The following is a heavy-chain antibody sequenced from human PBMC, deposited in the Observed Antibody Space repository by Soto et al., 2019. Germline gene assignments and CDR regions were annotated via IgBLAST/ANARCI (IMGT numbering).Heavy chain of an antibody. CDR3: ARGDLGGFDL. V-gene: IGHV3-30*03. Sequence: GGSLRLSCAASGFTFSSYGMHWVRQAPGKGLEWVALISYDGSDKYYADSVKGRFTISRDNAKNTMYLQMNSLRAEDTAVYYCARGDLGGFDLWGQGTTVTVSS. CDR2: ISYDGSDK. J-gene: IGHJ3*01. D-gene: IGHD2-21*02. CDR1: GFTFSSYG.